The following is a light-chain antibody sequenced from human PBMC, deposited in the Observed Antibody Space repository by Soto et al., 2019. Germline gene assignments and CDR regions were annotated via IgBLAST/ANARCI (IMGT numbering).Light chain of an antibody. CDR3: SSSLGNSILSGV. V-gene: IGLV2-14*01. CDR1: TSDVGGYDY. Sequence: QSALTQPASVSGSPGQSITVSCTGTTSDVGGYDYVAWYQQHPGKAPKLMIYDVSSRPSGVSNRFSGSKSGNTASLTISGLQAEDDFFYYSSSSLGNSILSGVFGTGTILTDL. J-gene: IGLJ1*01. CDR2: DVS.